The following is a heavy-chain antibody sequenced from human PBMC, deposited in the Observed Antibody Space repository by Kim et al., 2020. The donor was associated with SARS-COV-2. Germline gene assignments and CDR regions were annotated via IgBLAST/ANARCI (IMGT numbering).Heavy chain of an antibody. CDR1: GFTFSSYG. J-gene: IGHJ6*02. V-gene: IGHV3-30*18. CDR3: AKDFPVPYRSKTMIVSRGGMDV. CDR2: ISYDGSNK. D-gene: IGHD3-22*01. Sequence: GGSLRLSCAASGFTFSSYGMHWVRQAPGKGLEWVAVISYDGSNKYYADSVKGRFTISRDNSKNTLYLQMNSLRAEDTAVYYCAKDFPVPYRSKTMIVSRGGMDVWGQGTTVTVSS.